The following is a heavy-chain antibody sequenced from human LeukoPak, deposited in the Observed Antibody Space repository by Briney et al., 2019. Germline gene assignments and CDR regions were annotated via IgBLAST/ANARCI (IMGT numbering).Heavy chain of an antibody. CDR1: GYTFTGYY. CDR3: ARDRGGAGTTKWASNWFDP. J-gene: IGHJ5*02. V-gene: IGHV1-2*02. D-gene: IGHD1-7*01. Sequence: ASVKVSCKASGYTFTGYYMHWVRQAPGQGLEWMGWINPNSGGTNYAQKFQGRVTMTRDTSISTAYMELSRLRSDDTAVYYCARDRGGAGTTKWASNWFDPWGQGTLVTVSS. CDR2: INPNSGGT.